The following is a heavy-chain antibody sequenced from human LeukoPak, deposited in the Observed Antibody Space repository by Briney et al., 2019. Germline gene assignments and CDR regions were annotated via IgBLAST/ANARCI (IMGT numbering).Heavy chain of an antibody. CDR3: ARGTYVSPVDTPRN. D-gene: IGHD3-16*01. J-gene: IGHJ4*02. CDR2: ISKSDSYI. CDR1: GFTFSSYS. Sequence: GGSLRLSCAASGFTFSSYSMNWVRQAPGKGLEWVSSISKSDSYIYYADSVKGRFTISRDNAKNSLYLQLNSLRAEDSAVYYCARGTYVSPVDTPRNWGQGTLVTVSS. V-gene: IGHV3-21*06.